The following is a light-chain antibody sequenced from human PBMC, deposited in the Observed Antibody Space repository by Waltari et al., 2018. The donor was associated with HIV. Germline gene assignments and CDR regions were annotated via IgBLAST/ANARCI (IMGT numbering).Light chain of an antibody. CDR1: QSISAK. J-gene: IGKJ2*01. V-gene: IGKV3-15*01. CDR3: QQYDSGPRGIT. CDR2: EAA. Sequence: EIVITQSPRTLSVSPGQRVTLSCRASQSISAKVAWYQQRPGQAPRLLIYEAATRPTGIPARFSGSGSGTEFTLTISSLQSEDFATYFCQQYDSGPRGITFGQGTMLEIK.